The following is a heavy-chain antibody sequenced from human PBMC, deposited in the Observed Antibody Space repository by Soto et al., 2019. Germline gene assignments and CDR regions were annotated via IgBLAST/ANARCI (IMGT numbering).Heavy chain of an antibody. CDR1: GYTFTSYG. J-gene: IGHJ4*02. CDR2: ISAYNGNT. D-gene: IGHD6-13*01. CDR3: ARGGDPRIIAAAGTCDY. Sequence: ASVKVSCKASGYTFTSYGISWVRRAPGQGLEWMGWISAYNGNTNYAQKLQGRVTMTTDTSTSTAYMELRSLRSDDTAVYYCARGGDPRIIAAAGTCDYWGQGTLVTVSS. V-gene: IGHV1-18*01.